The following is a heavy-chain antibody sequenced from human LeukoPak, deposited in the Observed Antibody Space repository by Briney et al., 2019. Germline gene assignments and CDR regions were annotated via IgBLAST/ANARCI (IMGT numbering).Heavy chain of an antibody. V-gene: IGHV4-34*01. D-gene: IGHD5-18*01. J-gene: IGHJ4*02. CDR3: ARTWIQLEFDY. CDR2: INHSGST. CDR1: GGSFSTYY. Sequence: SETLSLTCAVYGGSFSTYYWSWIRQPPGKELEWIGEINHSGSTNYNPSLKSRVTISVDTSKKQFSLRLTSVTAADTAVYYCARTWIQLEFDYWGQGTLVTVSS.